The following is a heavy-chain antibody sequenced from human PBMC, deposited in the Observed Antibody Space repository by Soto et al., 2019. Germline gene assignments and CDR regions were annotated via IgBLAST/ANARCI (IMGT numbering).Heavy chain of an antibody. V-gene: IGHV2-5*02. CDR2: IYWDDDK. J-gene: IGHJ4*02. D-gene: IGHD3-10*01. Sequence: QITLKESGPTLVKPTQTLTLTCTFSGFSLSTSGVGVGWIRQPPGKALEWLALIYWDDDKRYSPSLKSRLTTTQDTSKNQVVLTMTNMDPVDTATYYGAHGARITMVRGVTYFDYWGQGTLVTVSS. CDR1: GFSLSTSGVG. CDR3: AHGARITMVRGVTYFDY.